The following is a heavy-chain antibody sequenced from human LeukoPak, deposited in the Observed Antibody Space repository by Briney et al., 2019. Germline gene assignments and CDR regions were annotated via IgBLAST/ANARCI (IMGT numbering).Heavy chain of an antibody. CDR2: IKQDGSEK. Sequence: GGSLRLSCTASEFTFSSYWMYWVRQAPGKGLEWVANIKQDGSEKYYVDSVKGRFTISRDNAKNSLYLQMNSLRAEDTAAYYCASSYYDFWSGYSYYFDYWGQGTLVTVSS. V-gene: IGHV3-7*01. J-gene: IGHJ4*02. CDR1: EFTFSSYW. CDR3: ASSYYDFWSGYSYYFDY. D-gene: IGHD3-3*01.